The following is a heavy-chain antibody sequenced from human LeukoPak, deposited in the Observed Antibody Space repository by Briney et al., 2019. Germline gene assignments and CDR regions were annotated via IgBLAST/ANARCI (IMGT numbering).Heavy chain of an antibody. Sequence: VASVKVSCKASGYTFTSYGISWVRQAPGQGLEWMGIINPSDGKTSYAQKFQGRVTMTRNTSISTAYMELSSLRSEDTAVYYCARGRLMVRGVIITTRARYMDVWGKGTTVTISS. CDR2: INPSDGKT. D-gene: IGHD3-10*01. CDR3: ARGRLMVRGVIITTRARYMDV. J-gene: IGHJ6*03. V-gene: IGHV1-8*02. CDR1: GYTFTSYG.